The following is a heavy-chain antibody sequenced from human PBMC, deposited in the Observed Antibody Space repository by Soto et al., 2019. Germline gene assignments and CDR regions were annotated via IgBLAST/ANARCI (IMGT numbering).Heavy chain of an antibody. CDR1: GFTVDSSY. CDR3: AREEELRSGLALDC. Sequence: EVQLVESGGGLVQPGGSLRLSCAASGFTVDSSYMSWVRQPPGKGLEWVSVIYGTGSTHYADSVKGRFTISRDNSKNTSYLQMNSLSVEDTAVYYCAREEELRSGLALDCWGQGALVTVSS. V-gene: IGHV3-66*01. J-gene: IGHJ4*02. D-gene: IGHD1-7*01. CDR2: IYGTGST.